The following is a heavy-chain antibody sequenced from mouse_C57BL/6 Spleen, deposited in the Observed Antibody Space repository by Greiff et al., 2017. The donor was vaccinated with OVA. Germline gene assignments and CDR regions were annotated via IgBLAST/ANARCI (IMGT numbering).Heavy chain of an antibody. D-gene: IGHD4-1*01. J-gene: IGHJ1*03. CDR3: VRPPNWDGGYFDV. CDR1: GFSFNTYA. Sequence: EVQVVESGGGLVQPKGSLKLSCAASGFSFNTYAMNWVRQAPGKGLEWVARIRSKSNNYATYYADSVKDRFTISRDDSYSMLYLPMNNLKTEDTAMYYCVRPPNWDGGYFDVWGTVTTVTVSS. CDR2: IRSKSNNYAT. V-gene: IGHV10-1*01.